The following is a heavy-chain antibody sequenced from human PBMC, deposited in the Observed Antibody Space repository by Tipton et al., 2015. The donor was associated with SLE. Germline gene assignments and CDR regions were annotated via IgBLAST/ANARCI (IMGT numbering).Heavy chain of an antibody. Sequence: SLRLSCAASGFSFSSHWMHWVRQAPGKGLVWVSRVDSDGSNEAYADSVKGRFTISRDNSKNTLYLQMNSLRAEDTGVYFCANGRQGLVATRDFWGQGTLVTVSS. J-gene: IGHJ4*02. V-gene: IGHV3-74*01. CDR3: ANGRQGLVATRDF. CDR2: VDSDGSNE. D-gene: IGHD2-21*02. CDR1: GFSFSSHW.